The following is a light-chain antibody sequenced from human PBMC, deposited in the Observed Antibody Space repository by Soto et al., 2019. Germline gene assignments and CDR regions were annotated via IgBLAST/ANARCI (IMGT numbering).Light chain of an antibody. CDR3: SSYAGSNYDVV. V-gene: IGLV2-8*01. J-gene: IGLJ2*01. CDR2: EVT. Sequence: QSALTQPPSASGSPGQSVTVSCTGTSSDVGGYNSVSWYQQHPGKAPKLIIYEVTKRPSGVPDRFSGSKSGNTASLTVSGLQAEDDADYYCSSYAGSNYDVVFGGGTKLTVL. CDR1: SSDVGGYNS.